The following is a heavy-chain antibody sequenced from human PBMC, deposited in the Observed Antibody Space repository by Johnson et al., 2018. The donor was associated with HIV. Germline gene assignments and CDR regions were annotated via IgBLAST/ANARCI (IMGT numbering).Heavy chain of an antibody. J-gene: IGHJ3*02. CDR2: IFSSGTT. Sequence: VQLVESGGGLVQPGGSLRLSCAVSGFTVSSNYMSWVRQAPGRGLEWVSVIFSSGTTYYADSVKGRFTISRDNSKNTLSLQMNSLRAEDTAVYYCAKASYSSSGWGAFDIWGQGTMVTVSS. CDR3: AKASYSSSGWGAFDI. CDR1: GFTVSSNY. D-gene: IGHD6-6*01. V-gene: IGHV3-66*01.